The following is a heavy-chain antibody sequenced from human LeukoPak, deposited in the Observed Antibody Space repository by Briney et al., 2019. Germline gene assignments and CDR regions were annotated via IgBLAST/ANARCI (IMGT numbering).Heavy chain of an antibody. CDR2: IHPNNGDT. CDR3: ARDYSGSYTH. J-gene: IGHJ4*02. V-gene: IGHV1-2*02. D-gene: IGHD1-26*01. Sequence: GASVKVSCKASGYTFTDYYIHWVRQAPGQRLEWMGFIHPNNGDTYFAQKFRGRVTMTRDTSISTTYMELNRLTSDDTAVYYCARDYSGSYTHWAQGTLVTISS. CDR1: GYTFTDYY.